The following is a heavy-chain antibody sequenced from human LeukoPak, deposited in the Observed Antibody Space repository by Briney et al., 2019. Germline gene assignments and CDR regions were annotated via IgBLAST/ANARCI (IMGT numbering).Heavy chain of an antibody. V-gene: IGHV3-30*18. D-gene: IGHD3-3*01. CDR2: ISYDGSNK. CDR1: GFTFSSYG. J-gene: IGHJ6*02. CDR3: AKEYYDFDATYYYYYGMDV. Sequence: PGGSLRLSCAASGFTFSSYGMHWVRQAPGKGLEWVAVISYDGSNKYYADSVKGRFTISRDNSKNALYLQMNSLRAEDTAVYYCAKEYYDFDATYYYYYGMDVWGQGTTATVSS.